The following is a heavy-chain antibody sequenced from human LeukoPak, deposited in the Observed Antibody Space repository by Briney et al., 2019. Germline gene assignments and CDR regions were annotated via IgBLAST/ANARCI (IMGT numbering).Heavy chain of an antibody. J-gene: IGHJ6*03. V-gene: IGHV4-61*02. D-gene: IGHD7-27*01. Sequence: SETLSLTCTVSGGSISSGSYYWSWIRQPAGKGLEWIGRIYTSGSTNYNPSLKSRVTISVDTSKNQFSLKLSSVTAADTAVYYCARDRAAHWGYYYYMDVWGKGTTVTVSS. CDR1: GGSISSGSYY. CDR2: IYTSGST. CDR3: ARDRAAHWGYYYYMDV.